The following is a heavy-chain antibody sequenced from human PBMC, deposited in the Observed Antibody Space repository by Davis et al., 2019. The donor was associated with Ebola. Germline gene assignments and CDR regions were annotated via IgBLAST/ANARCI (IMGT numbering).Heavy chain of an antibody. J-gene: IGHJ4*02. D-gene: IGHD5-24*01. V-gene: IGHV4-59*08. CDR3: ARGRWLQLPYD. CDR2: IRDSDTA. Sequence: PSETLSLTCTVSGGSISNYYWSWMRQSPGKGLEWIGFIRDSDTAKINPSLQSRVTMSLDTSNNLFSLKLTSVTATDTAVYYCARGRWLQLPYDWGQGTLVTVPS. CDR1: GGSISNYY.